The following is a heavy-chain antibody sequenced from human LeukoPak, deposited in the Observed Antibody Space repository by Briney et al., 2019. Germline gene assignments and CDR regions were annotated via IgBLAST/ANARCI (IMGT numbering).Heavy chain of an antibody. CDR2: IKQDGSEK. CDR1: GFTFSTYW. J-gene: IGHJ4*02. Sequence: GGSLRLSCAASGFTFSTYWMAWVRQAPGKGLEWVANIKQDGSEKYYVGSVKGRFTISRDNAKNSLYLQMNSLRAEDTAVYYCAKEGNYDILTGYYSDYWGQGTLVTVSS. CDR3: AKEGNYDILTGYYSDY. V-gene: IGHV3-7*01. D-gene: IGHD3-9*01.